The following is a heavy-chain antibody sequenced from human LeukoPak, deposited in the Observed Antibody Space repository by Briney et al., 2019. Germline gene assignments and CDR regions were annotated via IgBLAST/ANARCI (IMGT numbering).Heavy chain of an antibody. CDR3: ARKGNSRGMDV. J-gene: IGHJ6*02. V-gene: IGHV4-59*08. CDR1: GGSISSYY. CDR2: IYYSGST. D-gene: IGHD2/OR15-2a*01. Sequence: SETLSLTCTVSGGSISSYYWSWIRQPPGKGLEWIGYIYYSGSTNYNPSLKSRVTISVDTSKNQFSLKLSSVTAADTAVYYCARKGNSRGMDVWGQGTTVTVSS.